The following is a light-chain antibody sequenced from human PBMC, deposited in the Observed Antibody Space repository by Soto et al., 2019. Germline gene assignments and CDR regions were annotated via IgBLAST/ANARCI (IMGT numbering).Light chain of an antibody. V-gene: IGKV4-1*01. Sequence: DIVMTQSPDSLTVSLGERATINCKSSQSVLYTAINKHYLGWYQQKPGQPPKLLIYWASTRASGVPDRFTGSASGTDFSLTISSLQPEDAAVYYCQQYFTTPITFGQGTRLEI. J-gene: IGKJ5*01. CDR1: QSVLYTAINKHY. CDR2: WAS. CDR3: QQYFTTPIT.